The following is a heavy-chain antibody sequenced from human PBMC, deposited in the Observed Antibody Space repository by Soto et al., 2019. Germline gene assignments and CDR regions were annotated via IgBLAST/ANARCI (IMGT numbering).Heavy chain of an antibody. V-gene: IGHV2-26*01. D-gene: IGHD7-27*01. CDR2: IFSNDEK. CDR1: GFSLSNARVG. J-gene: IGHJ6*02. CDR3: ARIPTSWGRLYGMDV. Sequence: SGPTLVNPTEPLTLTCPVSGFSLSNARVGVSWIRQPPGKALEWLAHIFSNDEKSHSTSLKSRLTISKDTAKSQVVLTMTNMDPGDTATYYCARIPTSWGRLYGMDVWGQGTTVTVSS.